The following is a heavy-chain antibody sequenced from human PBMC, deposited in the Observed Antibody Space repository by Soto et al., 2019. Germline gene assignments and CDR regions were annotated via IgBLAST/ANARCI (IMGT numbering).Heavy chain of an antibody. V-gene: IGHV3-7*01. J-gene: IGHJ4*02. D-gene: IGHD1-26*01. CDR1: GFTFSSYY. Sequence: GGSLRLSCAASGFTFSSYYMSWVRQAQGKGLEWVANVNGDGSEKYYVDSVKGRFTVSRDNAKNSLYLQMNSLRAEDTAVYYCAKWGGAGSDSWGQGTLVTVSS. CDR3: AKWGGAGSDS. CDR2: VNGDGSEK.